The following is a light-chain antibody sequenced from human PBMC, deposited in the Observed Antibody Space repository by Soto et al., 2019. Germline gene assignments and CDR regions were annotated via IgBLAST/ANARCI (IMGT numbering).Light chain of an antibody. Sequence: DIVMTQSPDSLTLSLGERATINCKSSQSVFSRFRNKNYLGWFQQKPGQTPRLLIYWASTRESGVSDRFSGSGSGTDLTLTINSLQAEDGAVYYCQQYYTTPAWTFGQGTKVEV. CDR1: QSVFSRFRNKNY. CDR2: WAS. J-gene: IGKJ1*01. CDR3: QQYYTTPAWT. V-gene: IGKV4-1*01.